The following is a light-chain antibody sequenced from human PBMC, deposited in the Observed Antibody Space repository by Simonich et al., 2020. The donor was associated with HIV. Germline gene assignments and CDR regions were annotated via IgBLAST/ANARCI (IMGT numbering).Light chain of an antibody. CDR2: DVS. Sequence: QSALTQPASVSGSPGQSITLSCTGTSIDVGGYKHVSWYQQNPGKAPKAMIYDVSRRPSGVSNRFSGSKSGNTASLTISGLQAEDEGDYYCSSYTSSSTWVFGGGTKLTVL. CDR3: SSYTSSSTWV. CDR1: SIDVGGYKH. V-gene: IGLV2-14*01. J-gene: IGLJ3*02.